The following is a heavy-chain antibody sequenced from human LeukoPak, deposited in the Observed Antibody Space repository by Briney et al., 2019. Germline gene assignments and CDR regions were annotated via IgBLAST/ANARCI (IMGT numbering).Heavy chain of an antibody. Sequence: GGSLRLSCAASGFTFSSYAMSWVRQAPGKGLEWVSAISGSGGSTYYADSVKGRSTISRDNSKNTLYLQMNSLRAEDTAVYYCARGAYSSGWAYFDHWGQGTLATVSS. CDR1: GFTFSSYA. CDR2: ISGSGGST. D-gene: IGHD6-19*01. CDR3: ARGAYSSGWAYFDH. J-gene: IGHJ4*02. V-gene: IGHV3-23*01.